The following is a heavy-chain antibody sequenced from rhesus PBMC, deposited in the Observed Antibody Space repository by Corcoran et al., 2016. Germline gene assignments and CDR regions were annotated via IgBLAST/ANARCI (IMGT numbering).Heavy chain of an antibody. CDR2: ISDSGGSN. CDR1: GVSFSTKY. Sequence: QLQLQESGPGLVKPSETLSRPCAASGVSFSTKYRNGIRPPPRTGLEGIGRISDSGGSNDYNPSLKSRVTISTDPSKNQFSLKLRSVTAADTAVYFCARGARLSGSWVSTYFDYWGQGVLVTVSS. CDR3: ARGARLSGSWVSTYFDY. D-gene: IGHD6-25*01. J-gene: IGHJ4*01. V-gene: IGHV4-173*01.